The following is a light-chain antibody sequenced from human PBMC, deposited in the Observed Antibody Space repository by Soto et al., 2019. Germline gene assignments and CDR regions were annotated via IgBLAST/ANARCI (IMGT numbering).Light chain of an antibody. CDR3: QHYNNWPRT. J-gene: IGKJ1*01. CDR2: GAS. V-gene: IGKV3-15*01. Sequence: EIVMTQSPATLSVSPGERATLSCRASQSVSSNLAWYQQKPGQAPRLLIYGASTRATGIPARFSGSGSGTEFTINISSLQSEDFAVYYCQHYNNWPRTFGQGTKVEIK. CDR1: QSVSSN.